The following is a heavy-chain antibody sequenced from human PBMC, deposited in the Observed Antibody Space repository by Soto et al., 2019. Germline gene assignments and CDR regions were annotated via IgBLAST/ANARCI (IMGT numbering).Heavy chain of an antibody. CDR3: VRDSPIGSTFSGFDGIDY. CDR2: IIPLLATT. V-gene: IGHV1-69*08. J-gene: IGHJ4*02. CDR1: GDTFSSST. Sequence: VKVSCKASGDTFSSSTITWVRQAPGQGLEWMGRIIPLLATTDYAQNFQGRVTITADRSTITAYMELNSLRSEDTAVYYCVRDSPIGSTFSGFDGIDYWGQGTLVTVSS. D-gene: IGHD6-25*01.